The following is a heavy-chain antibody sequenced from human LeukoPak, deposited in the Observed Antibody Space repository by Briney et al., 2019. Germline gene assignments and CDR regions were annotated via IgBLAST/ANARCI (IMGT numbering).Heavy chain of an antibody. CDR2: INSDGSST. Sequence: QPGGSLRLSCAASGFTFSSYWMHWVRQAPGKGLVWVSRINSDGSSTSYADSVKGRFTISRDNAKNTLYLQMNSLRAEDTAVYYCASEDYEGLHGMDVWGQGTTVTVSS. J-gene: IGHJ6*02. D-gene: IGHD3-22*01. CDR1: GFTFSSYW. CDR3: ASEDYEGLHGMDV. V-gene: IGHV3-74*01.